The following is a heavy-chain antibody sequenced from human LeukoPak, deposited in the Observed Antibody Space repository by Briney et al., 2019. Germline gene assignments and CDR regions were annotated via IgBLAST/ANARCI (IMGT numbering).Heavy chain of an antibody. CDR3: ARESGSYYVFDY. Sequence: GGSLRLSCAASGFTFSRYEMHWVRQAPGKGLEGVSYISSSGSTIYYADSVKGRFTIPRDIAKNSLYLQMNSLRAEDTAVYYCARESGSYYVFDYWGQGTLVTVPS. V-gene: IGHV3-48*03. CDR1: GFTFSRYE. CDR2: ISSSGSTI. D-gene: IGHD1-26*01. J-gene: IGHJ4*02.